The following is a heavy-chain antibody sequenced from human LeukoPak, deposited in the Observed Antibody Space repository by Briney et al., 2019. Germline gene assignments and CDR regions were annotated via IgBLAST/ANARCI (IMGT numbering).Heavy chain of an antibody. Sequence: AGSLTLSCAASGFTLSSYDLHWLGQATRNGMEWVSAMGTAGDPYYPGSVKGRFTISRENAKNSLYLQMNSLRAGGTAVYYCARGIRYFDETYWYDPWGQGTLVTVSS. CDR2: MGTAGDP. D-gene: IGHD3-9*01. J-gene: IGHJ5*02. CDR1: GFTLSSYD. CDR3: ARGIRYFDETYWYDP. V-gene: IGHV3-13*05.